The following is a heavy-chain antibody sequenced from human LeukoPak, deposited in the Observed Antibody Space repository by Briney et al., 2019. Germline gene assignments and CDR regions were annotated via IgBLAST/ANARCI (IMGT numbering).Heavy chain of an antibody. Sequence: GGSLRLSCAASGFTVSSYYMTWVRQAPGKGLEWVSVIYSGGSTYYADSVKGRVAISRDNSKNSLYLQMNSLRAEDTAVYYCARRRGDYFDYWGQGTLVTVSS. J-gene: IGHJ4*02. CDR2: IYSGGST. V-gene: IGHV3-66*04. CDR3: ARRRGDYFDY. CDR1: GFTVSSYY.